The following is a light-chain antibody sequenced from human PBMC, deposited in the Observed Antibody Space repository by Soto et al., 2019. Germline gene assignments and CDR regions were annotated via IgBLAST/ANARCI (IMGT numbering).Light chain of an antibody. CDR3: QKYNSAPWT. CDR1: QGISKY. J-gene: IGKJ1*01. Sequence: DIQMTQSPSSLSASVGDRVTITCRASQGISKYLAWYKQKPGKVPKLLIYSASTLQSGVPSRFSGSGSGTDFTLTISSLQPEDVATYYCQKYNSAPWTFGQGTKVEIK. CDR2: SAS. V-gene: IGKV1-27*01.